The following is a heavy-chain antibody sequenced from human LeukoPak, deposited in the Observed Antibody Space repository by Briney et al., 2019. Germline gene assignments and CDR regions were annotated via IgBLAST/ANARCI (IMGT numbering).Heavy chain of an antibody. CDR3: GRDVGP. Sequence: GGTLRLSCAASGFTFSSYAMSWVRQPPGKGLEWVSVIYSGGTTYYANSVKGRFTISRDSSKNTMYLQMNSLRVEDTAMYYCGRDVGPWGQGTLVTVSS. J-gene: IGHJ5*02. CDR2: IYSGGTT. V-gene: IGHV3-53*01. CDR1: GFTFSSYA.